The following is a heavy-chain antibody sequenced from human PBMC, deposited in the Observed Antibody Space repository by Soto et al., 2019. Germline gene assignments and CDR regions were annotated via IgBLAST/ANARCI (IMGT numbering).Heavy chain of an antibody. CDR3: ARQGDDAFDI. CDR2: IDPSDSYT. CDR1: GYSFTSYW. Sequence: GESLKISCKGSGYSFTSYWISWVRQMPGKGLEWMGRIDPSDSYTNYSPSFQGHVTISADKSISTAYLPWSSLKASDTAMYYCARQGDDAFDIWGQGTMVTVSS. D-gene: IGHD3-10*01. J-gene: IGHJ3*02. V-gene: IGHV5-10-1*01.